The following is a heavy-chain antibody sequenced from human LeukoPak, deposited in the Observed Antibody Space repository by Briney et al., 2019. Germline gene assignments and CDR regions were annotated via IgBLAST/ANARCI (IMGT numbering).Heavy chain of an antibody. CDR3: ARDMGYSGSWPGYFDH. J-gene: IGHJ4*02. CDR2: IDTSSSTI. D-gene: IGHD1-26*01. V-gene: IGHV3-48*04. Sequence: PGGSLRLSCVASGFTFSSYSMNWVRQAPGKGLEWVSYIDTSSSTIYYADSVKGRFTISRDNAKNSLYLQVKSLRAEDTTVYYCARDMGYSGSWPGYFDHWGQGVLVTVSS. CDR1: GFTFSSYS.